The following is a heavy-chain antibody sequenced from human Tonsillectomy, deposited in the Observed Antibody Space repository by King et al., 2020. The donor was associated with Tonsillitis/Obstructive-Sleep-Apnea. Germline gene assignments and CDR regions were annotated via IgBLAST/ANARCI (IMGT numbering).Heavy chain of an antibody. V-gene: IGHV4-59*01. CDR2: IYYSGST. CDR3: ARDMVLEAGGDAFDI. CDR1: GASISTYY. Sequence: QLQESGPGLVKPSETLSLTCTVSGASISTYYWSWIRQPPGKGLEWIGCIYYSGSTNYNPSLKSRVTISVDTSKNRFSLKLSSVTAADTAAYYCARDMVLEAGGDAFDIWGQGTMVTVSS. D-gene: IGHD2-8*01. J-gene: IGHJ3*02.